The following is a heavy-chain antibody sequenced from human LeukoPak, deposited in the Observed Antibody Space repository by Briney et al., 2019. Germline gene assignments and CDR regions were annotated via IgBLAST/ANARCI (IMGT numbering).Heavy chain of an antibody. CDR1: GFTFSSYA. V-gene: IGHV3-23*01. Sequence: GGSLRLSCAASGFTFSSYAMSWVRQAPGKGLEWVSTISGNGASTYYADSVKGRFTISRDNSKNTLYLQMNSLRAEDTAVYYCGKPYSSWSFDYWGQGTLVTVSS. CDR2: ISGNGAST. CDR3: GKPYSSWSFDY. D-gene: IGHD6-13*01. J-gene: IGHJ4*02.